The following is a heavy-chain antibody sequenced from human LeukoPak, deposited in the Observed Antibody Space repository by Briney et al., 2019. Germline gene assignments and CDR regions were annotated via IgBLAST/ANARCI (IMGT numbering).Heavy chain of an antibody. V-gene: IGHV4-59*01. D-gene: IGHD3-10*01. J-gene: IGHJ4*02. CDR2: IYYSGST. CDR1: GGSISSYY. CDR3: ARTPSITMVRGVLDY. Sequence: PSETLSLTCTVSGGSISSYYWSWIRQPPGKGLEWIGYIYYSGSTNYNPSLKSRVTISVATSKNKFSLKLSSVTAAATAVYYCARTPSITMVRGVLDYWGQGTLVTVSS.